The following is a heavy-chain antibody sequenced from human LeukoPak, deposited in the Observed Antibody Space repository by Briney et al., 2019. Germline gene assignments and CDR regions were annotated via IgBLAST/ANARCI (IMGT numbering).Heavy chain of an antibody. Sequence: GGSLRLSCAASGFTFSSYSMNWVRQAPGKGLEWVSSISSRSSYIYYADSVKGRFTISRDNAKNSLYLQMNSLRAEDTAVYYCARDWPTIAAAGTIPEYFQHWGQGTLVTVSS. V-gene: IGHV3-21*01. J-gene: IGHJ1*01. D-gene: IGHD6-13*01. CDR2: ISSRSSYI. CDR1: GFTFSSYS. CDR3: ARDWPTIAAAGTIPEYFQH.